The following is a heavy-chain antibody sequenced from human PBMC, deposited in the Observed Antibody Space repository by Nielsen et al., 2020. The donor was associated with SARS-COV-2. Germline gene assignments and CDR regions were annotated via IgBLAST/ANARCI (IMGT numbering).Heavy chain of an antibody. D-gene: IGHD3-10*01. CDR3: ARDQITMVRGVIDY. CDR2: ISSSSSYI. J-gene: IGHJ4*02. V-gene: IGHV3-21*01. Sequence: GSLKISCAVSGFTFSSYSMNWVRQAPGRGLEWVSSISSSSSYIYYADSVKGRFTISRDNAKNSLYLQMDSLRAEDTAVYYCARDQITMVRGVIDYWGQGTLVTVSS. CDR1: GFTFSSYS.